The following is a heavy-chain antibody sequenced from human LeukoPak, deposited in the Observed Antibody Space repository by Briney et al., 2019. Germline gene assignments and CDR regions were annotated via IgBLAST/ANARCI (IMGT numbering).Heavy chain of an antibody. Sequence: KSSETLSLTCTVSGGSISSGRFCLGWIRQPPGKGLEWIGIMYYSGSTYYNPGLRSGVVVSVYTSKNQFSLKLSSVTAADTAVYYCAITTVTSGAGGAFDIWGQGTMVTVSS. CDR2: MYYSGST. D-gene: IGHD4-17*01. J-gene: IGHJ3*02. V-gene: IGHV4-39*01. CDR1: GGSISSGRFC. CDR3: AITTVTSGAGGAFDI.